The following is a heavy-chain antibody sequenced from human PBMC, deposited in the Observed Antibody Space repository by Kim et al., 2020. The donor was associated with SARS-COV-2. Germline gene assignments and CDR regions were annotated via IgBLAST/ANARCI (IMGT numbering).Heavy chain of an antibody. CDR2: ST. V-gene: IGHV3-74*01. J-gene: IGHJ4*02. D-gene: IGHD5-12*01. CDR3: ARGSLVATIL. Sequence: STSYADSVKGRFTISRDNAKNTLYLQMNSLRAEDTAVYYCARGSLVATILWGQGTLVTVSS.